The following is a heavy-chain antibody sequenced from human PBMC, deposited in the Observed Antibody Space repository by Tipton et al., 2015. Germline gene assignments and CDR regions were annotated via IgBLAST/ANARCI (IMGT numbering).Heavy chain of an antibody. V-gene: IGHV4-31*03. CDR1: GASVSGATYY. D-gene: IGHD6-19*01. Sequence: TLSLTCTVSGASVSGATYYWNWVRQHPGRGLEWIGYIYYSETTFYNPSLKSRVTISADTSKNQFSLRLNSVTAADTAVYYCGRDPGVGSGWSHQGDFWGQGTLVTVSS. CDR2: IYYSETT. J-gene: IGHJ4*02. CDR3: GRDPGVGSGWSHQGDF.